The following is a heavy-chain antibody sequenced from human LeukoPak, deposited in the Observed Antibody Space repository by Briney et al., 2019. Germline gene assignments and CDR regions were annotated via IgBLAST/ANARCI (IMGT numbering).Heavy chain of an antibody. D-gene: IGHD6-19*01. CDR1: GFTFSSYG. V-gene: IGHV3-23*01. J-gene: IGHJ4*02. CDR3: SKTIAVADPTDY. Sequence: GGSLRLSCAASGFTFSSYGMSWVRQAPGKGLEWVSAISGSGGSTYYADSVKGRFTISRDNSKNTLYLQMNSLRAEDTAVYYCSKTIAVADPTDYWGQGTLATVSS. CDR2: ISGSGGST.